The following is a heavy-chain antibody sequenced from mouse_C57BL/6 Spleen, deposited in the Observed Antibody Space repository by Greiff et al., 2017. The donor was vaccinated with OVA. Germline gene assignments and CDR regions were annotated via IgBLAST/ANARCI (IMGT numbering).Heavy chain of an antibody. Sequence: VQLQQPGAELVKPGASVKLSCKASGYTFTSYWMQWVKQRPGQGLEWIGEIDPSDSYTNYNQKFKGKATLTVDTSSSTAYMQLSSLTSEDSAVYYCARKGDYWFAYWGQGTLVTVSA. D-gene: IGHD2-13*01. V-gene: IGHV1-50*01. CDR1: GYTFTSYW. CDR2: IDPSDSYT. J-gene: IGHJ3*01. CDR3: ARKGDYWFAY.